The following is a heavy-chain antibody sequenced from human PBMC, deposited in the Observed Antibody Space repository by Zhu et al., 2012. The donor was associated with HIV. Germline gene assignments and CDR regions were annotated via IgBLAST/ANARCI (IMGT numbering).Heavy chain of an antibody. V-gene: IGHV4-38-2*01. D-gene: IGHD3-10*01. CDR3: ARRGGSGFINPIDY. J-gene: IGHJ4*02. CDR2: IYHSGST. Sequence: QVQLQESGPGLVKPSETLSLTCAVSGYSISSGYYWGWIRQPPGKGLEWIGSIYHSGSTYYNPSLKSRVTISVDTSKNQFSLKLSSVTAADTAVYYCARRGGSGFINPIDYWGQGTPGPPSPQ. CDR1: GYSISSGYY.